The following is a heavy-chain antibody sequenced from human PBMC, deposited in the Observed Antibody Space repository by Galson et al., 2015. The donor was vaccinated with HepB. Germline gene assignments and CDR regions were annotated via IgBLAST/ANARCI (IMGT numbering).Heavy chain of an antibody. CDR1: GFTFSSYA. CDR3: AKDEGRWLQFLVY. V-gene: IGHV3-23*01. CDR2: ISGSGGST. J-gene: IGHJ4*02. D-gene: IGHD5-24*01. Sequence: SLRLSCAASGFTFSSYAMSWVRQAPGKGLEWVSAISGSGGSTYYADSVKGRFTISRDSSKNTLYLQMNSLRAEDTALYYCAKDEGRWLQFLVYWGQGTLVTVSS.